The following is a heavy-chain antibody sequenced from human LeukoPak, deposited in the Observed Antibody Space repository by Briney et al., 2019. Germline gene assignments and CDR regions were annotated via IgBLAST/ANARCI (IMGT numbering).Heavy chain of an antibody. CDR1: GFTFDSYG. CDR3: ARAPPYYSPNYYYSYMDV. J-gene: IGHJ6*03. CDR2: INWNGDSR. V-gene: IGHV3-20*04. Sequence: PGGSLRLSCTASGFTFDSYGMTWVRQAPGKGLEWVSDINWNGDSRDYADSVRGRFTIYRDNAKNSLYLQMNSLRAEDTAVYYCARAPPYYSPNYYYSYMDVWGKGTPVTVSS. D-gene: IGHD1-26*01.